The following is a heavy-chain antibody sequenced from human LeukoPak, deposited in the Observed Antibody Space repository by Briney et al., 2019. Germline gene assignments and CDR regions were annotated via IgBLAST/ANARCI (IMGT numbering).Heavy chain of an antibody. CDR1: GFTFSNYG. V-gene: IGHV3-21*01. D-gene: IGHD2-15*01. Sequence: GGSLRLSCAASGFTFSNYGMNWVRQGTGKGLEWVSSISNSGSYIYYADSVKGRFTISRDNAKNSLFLQMSSLRAEDTAVYYCARYCDSGSCNYYYRMDGWGKGTTVTVSS. CDR3: ARYCDSGSCNYYYRMDG. CDR2: ISNSGSYI. J-gene: IGHJ6*04.